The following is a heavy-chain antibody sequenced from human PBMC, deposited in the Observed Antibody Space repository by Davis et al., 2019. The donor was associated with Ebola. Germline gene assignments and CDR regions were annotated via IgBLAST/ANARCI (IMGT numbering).Heavy chain of an antibody. V-gene: IGHV1-3*04. Sequence: ASVKVSCKASGYTFTTYTVHWVRQAPGQRLEWMGWINTGNGNTEYSQKFQGRVSITRDTSASTAYMELSSLRSEDTAVYYCARDEFDYWGQGTLVTVSS. CDR2: INTGNGNT. CDR1: GYTFTTYT. CDR3: ARDEFDY. J-gene: IGHJ4*02.